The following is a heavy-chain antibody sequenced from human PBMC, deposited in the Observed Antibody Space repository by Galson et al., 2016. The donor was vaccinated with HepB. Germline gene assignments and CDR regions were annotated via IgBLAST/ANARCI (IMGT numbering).Heavy chain of an antibody. CDR1: GYIFTSYG. J-gene: IGHJ5*02. CDR2: ISGYDGET. Sequence: SVKVSCKASGYIFTSYGLSWVRQAPGQGLEWMGWISGYDGETNYAREFRGRLTLTTDTSTNTAYMELRSLRSDDTAVYYCARVQNIVVVRSNWFDPWGQGTLVTVSS. V-gene: IGHV1-18*01. CDR3: ARVQNIVVVRSNWFDP. D-gene: IGHD2-2*01.